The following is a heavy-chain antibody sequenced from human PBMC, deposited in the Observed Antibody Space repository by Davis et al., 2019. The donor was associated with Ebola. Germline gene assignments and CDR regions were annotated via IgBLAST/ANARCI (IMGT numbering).Heavy chain of an antibody. D-gene: IGHD3-22*01. Sequence: PGGSLRLSCAASGFTVSSNYMSWVRQAPGKGLEWVSVIYSGGSTYYADSVKGRFTISRHNSKNTLYLQMNSLRAEDTAVYYCARVDGYSYYYGMDVWGQGTTVTVSS. V-gene: IGHV3-53*01. CDR3: ARVDGYSYYYGMDV. J-gene: IGHJ6*02. CDR1: GFTVSSNY. CDR2: IYSGGST.